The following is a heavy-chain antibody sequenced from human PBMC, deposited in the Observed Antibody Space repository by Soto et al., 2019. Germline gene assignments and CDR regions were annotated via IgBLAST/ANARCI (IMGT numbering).Heavy chain of an antibody. CDR1: GFTFSSYA. CDR3: AKGWGPLVQNWFDP. V-gene: IGHV3-23*01. CDR2: ISGSGGST. Sequence: PGGSLRLSCAASGFTFSSYAMSWVRQAPGKGLEWVSAISGSGGSTYYADSVKGRFTISRDNSKNTLYLQMNSLRAEDTAVYYCAKGWGPLVQNWFDPWGQGKWSPSPQ. J-gene: IGHJ5*02. D-gene: IGHD6-6*01.